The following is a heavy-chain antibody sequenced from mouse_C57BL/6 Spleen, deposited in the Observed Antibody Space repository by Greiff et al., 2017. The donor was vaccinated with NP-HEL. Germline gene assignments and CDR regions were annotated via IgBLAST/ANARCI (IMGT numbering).Heavy chain of an antibody. CDR2: IYPGDGDT. J-gene: IGHJ1*03. CDR1: GYAFSSYW. D-gene: IGHD1-1*01. Sequence: QVQLQQSGAELVKPGASVKISCKASGYAFSSYWMTWVKQRPGKGLEWIGQIYPGDGDTNYNGKFKGKATLTADKSSSTAYMQLSSLTSEDSAVYFCAKTVVAPYWYFDVWGTGTTVTVSS. V-gene: IGHV1-80*01. CDR3: AKTVVAPYWYFDV.